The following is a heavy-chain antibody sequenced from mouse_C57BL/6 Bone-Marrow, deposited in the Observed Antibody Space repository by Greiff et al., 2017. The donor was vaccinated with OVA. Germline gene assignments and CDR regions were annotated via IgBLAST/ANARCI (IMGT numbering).Heavy chain of an antibody. CDR1: GYTFTSYW. D-gene: IGHD4-1*01. V-gene: IGHV1-55*01. J-gene: IGHJ2*01. Sequence: QVQLQQPGAELVKPGASVKMSCKASGYTFTSYWITWVKQRPGQGLEWIGDIYPGSGSTNYNEKFKSKATLTVDPSSSTAYMQLSSRTSEDSAVYYGARLTGTSGPYYFDYWGQGTTLTVSS. CDR3: ARLTGTSGPYYFDY. CDR2: IYPGSGST.